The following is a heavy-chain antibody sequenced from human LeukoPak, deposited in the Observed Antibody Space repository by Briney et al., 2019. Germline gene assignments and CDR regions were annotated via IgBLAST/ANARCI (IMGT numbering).Heavy chain of an antibody. CDR2: LDPNSGGT. Sequence: ASVKVSCKASGYTFTGYAMHWERQAPGQGLEWVGRLDPNSGGTNYAQDFQGRVTITRDTSINTAYMELSRLRSDDTAKYYCTRDLTISGPIGIWGQGTLVTVSA. CDR3: TRDLTISGPIGI. J-gene: IGHJ4*02. CDR1: GYTFTGYA. D-gene: IGHD3-9*01. V-gene: IGHV1-2*06.